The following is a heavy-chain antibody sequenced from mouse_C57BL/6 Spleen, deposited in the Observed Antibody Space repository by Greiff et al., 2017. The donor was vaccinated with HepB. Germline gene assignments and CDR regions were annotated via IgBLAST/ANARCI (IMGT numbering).Heavy chain of an antibody. CDR3: ARYGYPLYWYFDV. D-gene: IGHD2-2*01. CDR1: GYTFTSYW. J-gene: IGHJ1*03. V-gene: IGHV1-50*01. CDR2: IDPSDSYT. Sequence: VQLQQPGAELVKPGASVKLSCKASGYTFTSYWMQWVKQRPGQGLEWIGEIDPSDSYTNYNQKFKGKATLTVDTSSSPDELQLSSLTSEYSAVYYCARYGYPLYWYFDVWGTGTTVTVSS.